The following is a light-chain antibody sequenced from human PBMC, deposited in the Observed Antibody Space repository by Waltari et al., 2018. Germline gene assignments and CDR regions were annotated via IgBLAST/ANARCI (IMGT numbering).Light chain of an antibody. V-gene: IGKV3-15*01. CDR1: QSVSNN. CDR3: HQYDNWPPYT. CDR2: GAS. J-gene: IGKJ2*01. Sequence: EIVMTQSPATLSVSPGDRATLSCRASQSVSNNLAWYQQKLGQAPRLLIYGASTRATGIPARFSGSGSGTEFTLTISSLQSEDFAVYYCHQYDNWPPYTFGQGTKLEIK.